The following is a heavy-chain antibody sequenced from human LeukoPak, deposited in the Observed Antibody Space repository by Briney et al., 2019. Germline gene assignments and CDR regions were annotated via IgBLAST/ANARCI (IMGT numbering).Heavy chain of an antibody. V-gene: IGHV1-2*04. D-gene: IGHD6-13*01. Sequence: ASVKVSCKASGYTFTGYYMHWVRQAPGQGLEWMGWINPNSGGTNYAQKFQGWVTMTRDTSISTAYMELSSLRSEDTAVYYCARLTTAGNAFDVWGQGTMVTVSS. CDR2: INPNSGGT. CDR1: GYTFTGYY. CDR3: ARLTTAGNAFDV. J-gene: IGHJ3*01.